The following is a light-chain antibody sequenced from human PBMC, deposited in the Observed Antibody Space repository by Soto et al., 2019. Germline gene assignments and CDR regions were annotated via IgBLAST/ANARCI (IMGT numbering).Light chain of an antibody. CDR2: AAS. V-gene: IGKV1-39*01. Sequence: DIQMTQSQSSLSASVGDRVTITCRASQTISTYLNWYQQNPGKAPKLLIYAASTLQSGVPSRFSGSGSGTDFTLTISSLQPEDFATYYCQQSHGIPYTFGQGTKLEIK. CDR3: QQSHGIPYT. J-gene: IGKJ2*01. CDR1: QTISTY.